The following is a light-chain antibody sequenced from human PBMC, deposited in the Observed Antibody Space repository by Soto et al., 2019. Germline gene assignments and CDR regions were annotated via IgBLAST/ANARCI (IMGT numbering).Light chain of an antibody. CDR1: QSVSSSY. Sequence: EIVLTQSPGTLSLSPGERATLSCRASQSVSSSYLAWYQQKPGQAPRLLIYGASSRATGIPDRFSGSGSGTDFTSTISRMEPEDFAVYYFQQYGSAPPNTFGQGTKLEIK. CDR2: GAS. CDR3: QQYGSAPPNT. J-gene: IGKJ2*01. V-gene: IGKV3-20*01.